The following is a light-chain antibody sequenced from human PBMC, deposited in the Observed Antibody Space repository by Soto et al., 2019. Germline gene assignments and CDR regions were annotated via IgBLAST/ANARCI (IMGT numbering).Light chain of an antibody. J-gene: IGLJ1*01. CDR1: SSDVGGYNY. V-gene: IGLV2-14*01. CDR3: SSYRSTITYV. Sequence: QSALTQPASVSGYPGQSITISCTGTSSDVGGYNYVSWYQQHPGKAPKLMIYEVSNRPSGVSNRFSGSKSGNTASLTISGLQPEDEADYYCSSYRSTITYVFGTGTKVTVL. CDR2: EVS.